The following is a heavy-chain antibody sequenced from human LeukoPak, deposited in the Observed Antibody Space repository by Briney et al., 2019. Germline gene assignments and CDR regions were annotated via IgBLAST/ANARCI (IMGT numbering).Heavy chain of an antibody. CDR2: ISGSGGST. Sequence: ASVKVSCKASGGTFSSYAMSWVRQAPGKGLEWVSAISGSGGSTYYADSVKGRFTISRDNSKNTLYLQMNSLRAEGTAVYYCAKDRAPYYYDSSGYYNGYWGQGTLVTVSS. CDR1: GGTFSSYA. V-gene: IGHV3-23*01. CDR3: AKDRAPYYYDSSGYYNGY. D-gene: IGHD3-22*01. J-gene: IGHJ4*02.